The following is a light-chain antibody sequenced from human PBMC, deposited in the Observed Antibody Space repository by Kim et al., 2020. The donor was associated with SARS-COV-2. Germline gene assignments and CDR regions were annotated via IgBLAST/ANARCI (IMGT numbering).Light chain of an antibody. CDR1: QTVLYNSNNKNY. V-gene: IGKV4-1*01. CDR2: WAS. CDR3: QQYYSTPPS. Sequence: DIVMTQSPDSLAVSLGERATLNCKYSQTVLYNSNNKNYLAWYQQKPGQAPKLLIYWASIRESGVSDRFSGSGSETDFTLTISSLQAEDVAVYYFQQYYSTPPSFGQGTKLEF. J-gene: IGKJ2*03.